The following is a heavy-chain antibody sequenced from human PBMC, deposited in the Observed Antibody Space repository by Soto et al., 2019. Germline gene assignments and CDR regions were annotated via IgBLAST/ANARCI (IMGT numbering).Heavy chain of an antibody. Sequence: QVQLVQSGAEVKKPGSSVKVSCKASGGTFSSYAISWVRQAPGQGLEWMGGIIPIFGTANYAQKFQGRVTITEDKSTSTAYMELGSLRSEDTAVYYCASPGGGFGVVPGGVLQYWGQGTLVTVSS. CDR1: GGTFSSYA. CDR3: ASPGGGFGVVPGGVLQY. D-gene: IGHD3-3*01. J-gene: IGHJ4*02. CDR2: IIPIFGTA. V-gene: IGHV1-69*06.